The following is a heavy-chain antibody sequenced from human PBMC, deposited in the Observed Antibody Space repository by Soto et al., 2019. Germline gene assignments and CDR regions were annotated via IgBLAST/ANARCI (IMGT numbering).Heavy chain of an antibody. CDR3: AKGAVSIIAAGLDY. CDR2: ISWNSGST. J-gene: IGHJ4*02. V-gene: IGHV3-9*01. D-gene: IGHD2-15*01. CDR1: GFTFDDYG. Sequence: EVQLVESGGGLVQPGRSLRLSCTASGFTFDDYGMHWVRQGPGKGLEWVSGISWNSGSTVYADSVKGRFIISRNNAKNSLYLQMNSLRPDDTALYFCAKGAVSIIAAGLDYWGQGTLVTVSS.